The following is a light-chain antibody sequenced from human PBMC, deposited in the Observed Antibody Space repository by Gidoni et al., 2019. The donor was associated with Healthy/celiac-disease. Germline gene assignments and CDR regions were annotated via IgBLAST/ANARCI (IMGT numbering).Light chain of an antibody. Sequence: DIQMTPSPSSLSASVGDRVTITCRASQSISSYLNWYQQKPGKAPKLLIYAAASLQSGVPSRLSGSGAGTDVTLTISSRQPEDVATYYCQQRYSTPQWTFGQGTKVEIK. J-gene: IGKJ1*01. CDR3: QQRYSTPQWT. V-gene: IGKV1-39*01. CDR2: AAA. CDR1: QSISSY.